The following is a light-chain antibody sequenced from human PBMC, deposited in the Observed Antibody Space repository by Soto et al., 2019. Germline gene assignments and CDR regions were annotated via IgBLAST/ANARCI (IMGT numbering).Light chain of an antibody. CDR1: SSDVGGNNY. CDR3: SSYTTSITLV. CDR2: DVS. J-gene: IGLJ2*01. V-gene: IGLV2-14*03. Sequence: QSALTQPASVSGSPGQSITISCIGTSSDVGGNNYVSWYQQHPGKPPKLMIYDVSNRPSGVSNRFSGSKSGNTASLTISGLQAEDEADYYCSSYTTSITLVFGGGTKVTVL.